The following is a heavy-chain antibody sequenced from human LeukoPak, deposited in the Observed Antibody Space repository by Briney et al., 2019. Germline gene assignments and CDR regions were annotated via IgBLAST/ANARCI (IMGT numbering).Heavy chain of an antibody. Sequence: GGSLRLSCAASGFTFDDYDMSWVRQAPGKGLEWVSYISSSGSTIYYADSVKGRYTISRDNAKNSLYLQMNSLRAEDTAVYYCARGANYDYVWGSYALFDPWGQGTLVTVSS. CDR1: GFTFDDYD. V-gene: IGHV3-11*04. CDR2: ISSSGSTI. CDR3: ARGANYDYVWGSYALFDP. J-gene: IGHJ5*02. D-gene: IGHD3-16*01.